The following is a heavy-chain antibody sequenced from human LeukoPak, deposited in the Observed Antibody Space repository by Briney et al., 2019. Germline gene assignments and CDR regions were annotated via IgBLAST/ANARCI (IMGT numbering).Heavy chain of an antibody. J-gene: IGHJ4*02. CDR3: AREDWNQDDY. V-gene: IGHV3-7*01. CDR1: GLTFSSYW. D-gene: IGHD1-1*01. CDR2: IKQDGSEK. Sequence: GGSLRLSCAASGLTFSSYWMSWVRQAPGKGLEWVANIKQDGSEKYYVDSVKGRFTISRDNAKNSLYLQMNSLRAEDTAVYYCAREDWNQDDYWGQGTLVTVSS.